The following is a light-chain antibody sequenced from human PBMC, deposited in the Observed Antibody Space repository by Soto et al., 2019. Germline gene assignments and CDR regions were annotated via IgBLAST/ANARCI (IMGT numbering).Light chain of an antibody. Sequence: DIQMTQSPSSLSASVGDRVTITCRASQSISSYLNWYQQKPGKAPKILIYGASSLQSGVPSRFSGGGSGTDFTLTISSLQPEDFATYYCQQTYSTPYTFGQGTKLEI. CDR1: QSISSY. CDR3: QQTYSTPYT. V-gene: IGKV1-39*01. CDR2: GAS. J-gene: IGKJ2*01.